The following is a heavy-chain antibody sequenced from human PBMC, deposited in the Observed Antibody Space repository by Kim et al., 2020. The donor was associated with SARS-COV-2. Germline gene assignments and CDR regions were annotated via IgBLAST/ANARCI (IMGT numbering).Heavy chain of an antibody. CDR2: INPSGGST. CDR1: GNTFTSDY. D-gene: IGHD6-19*01. CDR3: ARVMYSSGWYDY. Sequence: ASVKVSCKASGNTFTSDYMHWVRQAPGQGLEWMGMINPSGGSTSYAQKFQGRVTMTRDTSASTVYMELSSLRSEDTAVYYCARVMYSSGWYDYWGQGTLVTVSS. V-gene: IGHV1-46*01. J-gene: IGHJ4*02.